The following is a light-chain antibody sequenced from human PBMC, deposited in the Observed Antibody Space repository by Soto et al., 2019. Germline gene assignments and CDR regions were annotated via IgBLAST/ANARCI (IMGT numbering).Light chain of an antibody. CDR1: SSDVGSYNL. J-gene: IGLJ1*01. CDR2: EGS. V-gene: IGLV2-23*03. CDR3: CSYAGSSTFSYV. Sequence: QSVLAQPAFVSGSPGQSITISCTGTSSDVGSYNLVSWYQQHPGKAPKLMIYEGSKRPSGVSNRFSGSKSGNTASLTISGLQAEDEADYYCCSYAGSSTFSYVFGTGTKVTVL.